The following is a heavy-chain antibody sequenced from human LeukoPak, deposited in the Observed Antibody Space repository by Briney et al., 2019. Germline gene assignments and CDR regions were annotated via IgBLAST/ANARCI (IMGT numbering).Heavy chain of an antibody. D-gene: IGHD3-22*01. V-gene: IGHV4-34*01. CDR3: ARDLRYYDTTGYFDY. CDR1: GGSFSGYY. J-gene: IGHJ4*02. CDR2: INHSGST. Sequence: PSETLSLTCAVYGGSFSGYYWSWIRQPPGKGLEWIGEINHSGSTNYNPSLKSRVTISVDTSKNQFSLKLSSVTAADTAVYYCARDLRYYDTTGYFDYWGQGTLVTVSS.